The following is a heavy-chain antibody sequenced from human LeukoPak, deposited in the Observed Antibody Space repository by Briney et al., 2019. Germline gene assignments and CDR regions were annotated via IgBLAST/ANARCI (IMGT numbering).Heavy chain of an antibody. CDR2: IYHSGST. CDR3: ARGTAMVPHGS. D-gene: IGHD5-18*01. V-gene: IGHV4-39*07. J-gene: IGHJ5*02. CDR1: GGSISSSSYY. Sequence: PSETLSLTCTVSGGSISSSSYYWGWIRQPPGKGLEWIGSIYHSGSTYYNPSLKSRVIISVDTSKNQFSLKVNSVTAADTAVYYCARGTAMVPHGSWGQGTLVTVSS.